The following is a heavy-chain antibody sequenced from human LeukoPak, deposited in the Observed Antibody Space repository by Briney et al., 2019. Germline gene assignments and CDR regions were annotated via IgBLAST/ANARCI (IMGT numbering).Heavy chain of an antibody. V-gene: IGHV5-51*01. D-gene: IGHD1-26*01. CDR3: ARSHSGSYPNWFDL. CDR2: IYPGDSDT. Sequence: GESLKISCKGSGYSFISYWIGWERQMPGKGLEWMGIIYPGDSDTKYSPSFQGQVTISADRSINTAYLQWSSLRASDTAMYYCARSHSGSYPNWFDLWGRGTLVTVSS. J-gene: IGHJ5*02. CDR1: GYSFISYW.